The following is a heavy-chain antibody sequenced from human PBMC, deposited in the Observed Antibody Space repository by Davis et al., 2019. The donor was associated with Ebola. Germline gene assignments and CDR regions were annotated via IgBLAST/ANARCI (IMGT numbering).Heavy chain of an antibody. CDR3: AKSIVGTFGFDY. V-gene: IGHV3-21*06. CDR1: GFTFNKYE. D-gene: IGHD3-16*01. Sequence: GGSLRLSCAASGFTFNKYEMNWVRQAPGKGLEWVASISGSGTYTYYADSVKGRFTISRDNAKNSLSLQLNSLRAEDTAVYYCAKSIVGTFGFDYWGQGTLVTVSS. J-gene: IGHJ4*02. CDR2: ISGSGTYT.